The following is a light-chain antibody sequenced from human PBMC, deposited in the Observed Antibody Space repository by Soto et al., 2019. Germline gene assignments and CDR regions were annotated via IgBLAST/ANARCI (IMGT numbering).Light chain of an antibody. CDR3: SSYTSFLYV. V-gene: IGLV2-14*01. CDR1: SSDVGGYNY. J-gene: IGLJ1*01. Sequence: QSALTQPASVSGSPGQSITISCTGTSSDVGGYNYVSWYQQHPGKAPKLMIYEVSNRPSGVSNRFSGSKSGNTASLTISGLQAEDEADYYCSSYTSFLYVFGTGTKLTVL. CDR2: EVS.